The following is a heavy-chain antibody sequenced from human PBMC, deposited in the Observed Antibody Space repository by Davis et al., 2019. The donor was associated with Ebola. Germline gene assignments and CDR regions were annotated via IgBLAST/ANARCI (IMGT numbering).Heavy chain of an antibody. CDR1: GFTFSSFA. D-gene: IGHD1-26*01. CDR2: IAHDGINK. CDR3: ARDLGSV. V-gene: IGHV3-30-3*01. J-gene: IGHJ6*04. Sequence: GESLKISCAASGFTFSSFAMHWVRQSPAKGLEWLAVIAHDGINKYYADSVKGRSTISRDNSRATLYLQMNSLRAEDTAVYYCARDLGSVWGKGTTVTVSS.